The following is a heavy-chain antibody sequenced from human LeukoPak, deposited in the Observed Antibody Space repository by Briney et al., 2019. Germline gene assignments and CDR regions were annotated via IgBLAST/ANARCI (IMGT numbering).Heavy chain of an antibody. Sequence: GESLKISCKGSGYSFTSYWIGWVRQMPGKGLEWMGIIYPGDSDTRYSPSFQGQVTLSADKSISTAYLQWSSLKASDTAMYYCARRIVVVPAAMGGDFDYWGQGTLVAVSS. CDR2: IYPGDSDT. V-gene: IGHV5-51*01. D-gene: IGHD2-2*01. J-gene: IGHJ4*02. CDR1: GYSFTSYW. CDR3: ARRIVVVPAAMGGDFDY.